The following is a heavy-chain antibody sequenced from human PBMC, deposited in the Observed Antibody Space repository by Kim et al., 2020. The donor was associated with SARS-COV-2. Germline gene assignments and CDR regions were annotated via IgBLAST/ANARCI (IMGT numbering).Heavy chain of an antibody. CDR3: AKDLYSDYDYNYYGMDV. J-gene: IGHJ6*02. D-gene: IGHD5-12*01. V-gene: IGHV3-43D*03. Sequence: GGSLRLSCAASGFSLDDNAMHWVRQAPGKGLEWVSLISWDGGTTYYADSVRGRFTISRDNSKNSLYLHMNSLRAEDTALYYCAKDLYSDYDYNYYGMDVWGQGTTVTVSS. CDR1: GFSLDDNA. CDR2: ISWDGGTT.